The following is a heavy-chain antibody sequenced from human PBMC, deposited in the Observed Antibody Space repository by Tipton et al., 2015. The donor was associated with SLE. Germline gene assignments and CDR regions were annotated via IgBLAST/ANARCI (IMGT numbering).Heavy chain of an antibody. CDR2: NYASGNT. D-gene: IGHD1-26*01. V-gene: IGHV4-4*07. CDR3: ARGVYSGIYYFDS. Sequence: TLSLTCTVSGSSFTSYYWSWIRQPAGKGLEWIGRNYASGNTIYNPSLKSRVTMSVDTSKNQFSLILSSVTAADTAVYYCARGVYSGIYYFDSWGQGTLVTVSS. J-gene: IGHJ4*02. CDR1: GSSFTSYY.